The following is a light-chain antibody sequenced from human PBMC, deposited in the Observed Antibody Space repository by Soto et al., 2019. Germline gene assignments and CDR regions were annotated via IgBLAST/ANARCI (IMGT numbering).Light chain of an antibody. CDR2: GNS. Sequence: QSVLTQPPSVSGAPGQRVTISCTGSSSNIGAGYDVHWYQQLPGTAPKLLIYGNSNRPSGVPDRFSGSKSGTSASLAITGLQAEDEADYYCRGWGGGGSARVFGGGTKLTVL. CDR1: SSNIGAGYD. CDR3: RGWGGGGSARV. J-gene: IGLJ3*02. V-gene: IGLV1-40*01.